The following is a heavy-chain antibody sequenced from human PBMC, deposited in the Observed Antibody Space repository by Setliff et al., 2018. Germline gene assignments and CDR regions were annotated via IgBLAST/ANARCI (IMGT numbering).Heavy chain of an antibody. CDR3: ARDPSPRYDILTGYAPMGAFDI. J-gene: IGHJ3*02. D-gene: IGHD3-9*01. CDR1: GGTFSSYA. Sequence: SVKVSCKASGGTFSSYAISWVRQAPGQGLEWMGGIIPILGIANYAQKFQGRVTITADESTSTAYMELSSLRSEDTAVYYCARDPSPRYDILTGYAPMGAFDIWAQGTMVTVSS. CDR2: IIPILGIA. V-gene: IGHV1-69*10.